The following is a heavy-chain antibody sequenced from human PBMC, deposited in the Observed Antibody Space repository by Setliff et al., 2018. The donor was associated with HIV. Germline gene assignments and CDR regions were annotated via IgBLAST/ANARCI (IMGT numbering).Heavy chain of an antibody. CDR1: GDFISSGSYY. CDR3: ARKGYCSSSGCPTPFDF. Sequence: SETLSLTCIVSGDFISSGSYYWTWIRQPAGKGLEWIGHIYTSGSTNYNPSLKSRVTISVDTSKNQFSLKLSSVTAADTAVYYCARKGYCSSSGCPTPFDFWGQGTLVTVSS. D-gene: IGHD2-2*01. CDR2: IYTSGST. V-gene: IGHV4-61*09. J-gene: IGHJ4*02.